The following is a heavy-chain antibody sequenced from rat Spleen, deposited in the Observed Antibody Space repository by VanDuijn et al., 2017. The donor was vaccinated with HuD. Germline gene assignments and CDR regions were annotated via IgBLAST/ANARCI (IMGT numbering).Heavy chain of an antibody. D-gene: IGHD5-1*01. V-gene: IGHV2-30*01. J-gene: IGHJ2*01. CDR3: VRESRTGNYFDD. Sequence: QVQLKESGPGLMQPSQTLSLTCIVSGFSLTNYNVHWVRQPTGKGLEWMGMIWTGGSTDYNSALRSRLSISRDTSESQVFLKMNSLRTEDIATYYCVRESRTGNYFDDWGQGVMVTVSS. CDR1: GFSLTNYN. CDR2: IWTGGST.